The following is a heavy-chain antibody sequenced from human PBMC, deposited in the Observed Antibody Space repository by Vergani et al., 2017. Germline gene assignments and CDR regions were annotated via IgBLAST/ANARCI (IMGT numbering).Heavy chain of an antibody. J-gene: IGHJ4*02. CDR1: GFSFPGYA. Sequence: VQLSESGGGLVQPGGSLRLSCEASGFSFPGYAMSWVRQAPGKGLEWVSSVSGSSATPYYADSVKGRFIISRDNSKNTLHLQMNSLRADDTAVYYCTKGSRGYTGYFFDYWGQGTLATVSS. CDR2: VSGSSATP. V-gene: IGHV3-23*01. D-gene: IGHD5-12*01. CDR3: TKGSRGYTGYFFDY.